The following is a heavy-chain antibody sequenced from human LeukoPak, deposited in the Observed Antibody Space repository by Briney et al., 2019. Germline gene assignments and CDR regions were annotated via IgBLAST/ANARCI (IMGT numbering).Heavy chain of an antibody. V-gene: IGHV4-34*01. CDR3: ARRAFGPYDFWSGQAGYYFDY. CDR1: GGSFSGYY. CDR2: INHSGST. Sequence: SETLSRTCAVYGGSFSGYYWSWIRQPPGKGLEWIGEINHSGSTKYNPSLKSRVAISVDASKNQFSLKLNSVTAADTAVYYCARRAFGPYDFWSGQAGYYFDYWGQGALVTVSS. D-gene: IGHD3-3*01. J-gene: IGHJ4*02.